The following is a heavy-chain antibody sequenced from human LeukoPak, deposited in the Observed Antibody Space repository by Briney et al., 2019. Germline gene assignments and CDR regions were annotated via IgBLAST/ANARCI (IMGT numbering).Heavy chain of an antibody. J-gene: IGHJ5*02. CDR3: ARGSHYYLNWFDP. V-gene: IGHV4-59*01. Sequence: PSETLSLTCTVSGGSLSSYYWSWIRQPPGKGLEWIGYIYYSGSTNYNPSLKSRVTISVDTSKNQFSLKLSSVTAADTAVYYCARGSHYYLNWFDPWGQGTLVTVSS. CDR1: GGSLSSYY. D-gene: IGHD3-22*01. CDR2: IYYSGST.